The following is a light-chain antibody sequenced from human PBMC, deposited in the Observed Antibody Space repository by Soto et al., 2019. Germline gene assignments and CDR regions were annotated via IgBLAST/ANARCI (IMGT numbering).Light chain of an antibody. CDR1: SSNIGAGYD. V-gene: IGLV1-40*01. CDR3: QSYDSSLSAYV. CDR2: DNS. J-gene: IGLJ1*01. Sequence: QSALAQPPSVSGAPGQKVTISCTGSSSNIGAGYDLHWYQQLPGTAPKLLLYDNSNRPSGVPDRFSGSKSGTSASLAITGLQAEDEADYYCQSYDSSLSAYVFGSGTRSPS.